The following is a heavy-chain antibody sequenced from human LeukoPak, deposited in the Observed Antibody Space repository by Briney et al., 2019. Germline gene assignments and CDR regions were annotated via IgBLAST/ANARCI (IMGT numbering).Heavy chain of an antibody. CDR3: ARAYYYGSGSYGLDY. V-gene: IGHV4-59*01. CDR2: IYSSGST. CDR1: GGSISSYY. D-gene: IGHD3-10*01. J-gene: IGHJ4*02. Sequence: SETLSLTCTVSGGSISSYYWSWIRQPPGKGLEWIGYIYSSGSTNYNPSLKSRVTISVDTSKNQFSLKLTSVTAADTAVYYCARAYYYGSGSYGLDYWGQGTLVTVSS.